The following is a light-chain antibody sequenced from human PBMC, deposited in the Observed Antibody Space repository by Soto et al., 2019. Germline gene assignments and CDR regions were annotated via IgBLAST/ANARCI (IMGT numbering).Light chain of an antibody. CDR3: QQYGDSPRT. Sequence: EIVLTQSPGTLSLSPGERATLSCRASQSVSRNYLAWYQHKPGQAPTLLIYGASRRTPGIPDRFSGSGSGTDFTLTISGLEPEDFAVDYCQQYGDSPRTFGQGAKVEIK. J-gene: IGKJ1*01. CDR1: QSVSRNY. CDR2: GAS. V-gene: IGKV3-20*01.